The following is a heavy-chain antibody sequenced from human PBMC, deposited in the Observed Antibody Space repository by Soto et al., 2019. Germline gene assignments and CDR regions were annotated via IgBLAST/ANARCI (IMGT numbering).Heavy chain of an antibody. CDR2: IIPVFGTA. CDR1: GGSLSNYG. Sequence: QVQLVQSGAEVKKPGSSVKVSCKASGGSLSNYGISWVRQAPGQGLEWMGGIIPVFGTANYAQKFQGRVTITADEPTKIVYMDVTSLRTEDTAVYYCARGDATKIVVTTFYAMDVWGQGTTVTVSS. D-gene: IGHD4-17*01. J-gene: IGHJ6*02. CDR3: ARGDATKIVVTTFYAMDV. V-gene: IGHV1-69*12.